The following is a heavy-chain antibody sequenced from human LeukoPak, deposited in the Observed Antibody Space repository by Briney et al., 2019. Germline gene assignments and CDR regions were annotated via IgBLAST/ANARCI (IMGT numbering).Heavy chain of an antibody. J-gene: IGHJ6*04. CDR1: GFTFSSYE. Sequence: PGGSLRLSCAASGFTFSSYEMNWVRQAPGKGLEGVSYISSSGSTIYYADSVKGRFTISRDNAKNSLYLQMNSLRAEETAVYYCAELGITMIGGVWGKGTTVTISS. CDR3: AELGITMIGGV. V-gene: IGHV3-48*03. D-gene: IGHD3-10*02. CDR2: ISSSGSTI.